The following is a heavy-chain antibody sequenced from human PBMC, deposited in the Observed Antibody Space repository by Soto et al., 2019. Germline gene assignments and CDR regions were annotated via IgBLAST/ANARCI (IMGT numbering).Heavy chain of an antibody. CDR1: GYKFANYA. Sequence: QVRLVQSGTEVKRPGASVMVSCKASGYKFANYAIHWVRQAPGQNFEWMGWINTGKGNTRNSQKFQDRVTFTRDTSATTVHMAVGSLKFDDTAVYCGAIEFSGWGLTNGRYGVDVWGQGSTVIVSS. J-gene: IGHJ6*02. V-gene: IGHV1-3*04. CDR3: AIEFSGWGLTNGRYGVDV. D-gene: IGHD3-16*01. CDR2: INTGKGNT.